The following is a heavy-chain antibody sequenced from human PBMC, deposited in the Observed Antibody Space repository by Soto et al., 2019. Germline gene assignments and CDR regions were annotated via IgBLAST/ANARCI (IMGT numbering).Heavy chain of an antibody. Sequence: SGPTQVNPTQTLTLTCTFSGFSLSTSGMCVSWIRQPPGKALEWLALIDWDDDKYYSTSLKTRLTISKDTSKNQVVLTMTNMDPVDTATYYCARVVGATRFYGMDVWGQGTTVTVSS. D-gene: IGHD1-26*01. J-gene: IGHJ6*02. CDR1: GFSLSTSGMC. V-gene: IGHV2-70*01. CDR3: ARVVGATRFYGMDV. CDR2: IDWDDDK.